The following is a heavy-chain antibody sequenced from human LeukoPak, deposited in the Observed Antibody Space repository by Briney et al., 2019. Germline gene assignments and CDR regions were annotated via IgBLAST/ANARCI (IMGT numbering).Heavy chain of an antibody. CDR1: GGSISSYY. CDR2: IYYSGST. D-gene: IGHD2-2*01. Sequence: SETLSLTCTVSGGSISSYYWSWIRQPPGKGLEWIGYIYYSGSTNYNPSLKSRVTISVDTSKNQFSLKLSSVTAADTAVYYCARWYCSSGTCYYLDYWGHETLVTVSS. V-gene: IGHV4-59*08. J-gene: IGHJ4*01. CDR3: ARWYCSSGTCYYLDY.